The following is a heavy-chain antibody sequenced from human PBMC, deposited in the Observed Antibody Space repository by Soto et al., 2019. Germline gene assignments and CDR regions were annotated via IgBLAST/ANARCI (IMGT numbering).Heavy chain of an antibody. CDR2: IYYSGST. D-gene: IGHD2-21*02. CDR1: GGSISSSSYY. J-gene: IGHJ4*02. CDR3: TSTLPRPYCGGDCYPWDY. V-gene: IGHV4-39*02. Sequence: QLQLQESGPGLVKPSETLSLTCTVSGGSISSSSYYWDWIRQPPGKGLEWIWSIYYSGSTYYNPSLKSRVTTSVDTSKIHFSLKLSSVTAADTAVYYCTSTLPRPYCGGDCYPWDYCGQGTLVTVSS.